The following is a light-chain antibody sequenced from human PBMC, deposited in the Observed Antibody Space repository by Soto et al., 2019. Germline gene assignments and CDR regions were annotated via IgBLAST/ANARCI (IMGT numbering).Light chain of an antibody. CDR2: KAS. V-gene: IGKV1-5*03. J-gene: IGKJ1*01. CDR1: QSVSRC. Sequence: DIQMTQSPSTLSASVGDRVTITCRASQSVSRCLAWYQQKPGKAPKLLIYKASTLESGVPSRFSGSGSGTQFPLAISSLQPDDSATYYCQQYNDNWTFGQGTKVEIK. CDR3: QQYNDNWT.